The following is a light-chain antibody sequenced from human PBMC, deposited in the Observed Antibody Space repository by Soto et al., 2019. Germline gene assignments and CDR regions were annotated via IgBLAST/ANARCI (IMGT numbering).Light chain of an antibody. J-gene: IGKJ4*01. CDR2: DTS. CDR1: QSVGST. CDR3: QRFNRWPLS. Sequence: VLTQSPAALSVSPGERVTLSCWASQSVGSTLNWYQQRPGQAPRLLIYDTSIRATGIPARFSGSGSGTEFTLTIASLQSEDFGVYYCQRFNRWPLSFGGGTKVDIK. V-gene: IGKV3-15*01.